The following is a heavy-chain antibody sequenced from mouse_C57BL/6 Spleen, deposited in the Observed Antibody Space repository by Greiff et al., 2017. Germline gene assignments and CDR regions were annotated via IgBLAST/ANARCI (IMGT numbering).Heavy chain of an antibody. J-gene: IGHJ2*01. CDR1: GYTFTSYG. CDR2: IYPRSGNT. CDR3: SSYYYGSSYGVY. Sequence: VQLQQSGAELARPGASVKLSCKASGYTFTSYGISWVKQRTGQGLEWIGEIYPRSGNTYYYEKFKGKATLTADKSSSTAYMELRSLTSEDSAVYFCSSYYYGSSYGVYWGQGTTLTVSS. V-gene: IGHV1-81*01. D-gene: IGHD1-1*01.